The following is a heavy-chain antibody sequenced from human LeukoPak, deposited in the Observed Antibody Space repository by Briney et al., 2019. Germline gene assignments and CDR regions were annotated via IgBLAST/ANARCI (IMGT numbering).Heavy chain of an antibody. CDR2: IYYSGST. Sequence: PSETLSLTCTVYGGSFSGYYWSWIRQPPGKGLEWIGYIYYSGSTNYTPSLKSRVTISVDTSENQFSLKLSSVTAADTAVYYCARDRYYYDSGSYFYFDLWGRGTLVTVSS. CDR3: ARDRYYYDSGSYFYFDL. J-gene: IGHJ2*01. D-gene: IGHD3-22*01. CDR1: GGSFSGYY. V-gene: IGHV4-59*01.